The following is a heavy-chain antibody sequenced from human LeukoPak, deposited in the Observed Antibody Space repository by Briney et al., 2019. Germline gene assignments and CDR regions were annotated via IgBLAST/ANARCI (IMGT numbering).Heavy chain of an antibody. CDR2: ISSSSSYI. D-gene: IGHD3-10*01. V-gene: IGHV3-21*01. Sequence: GGSLRLSCAASGFTVSSNYMSWVRQAPGKGLEWVSSISSSSSYIYYADSVKGRFTISRDNAKNSMYLQMNSLIAEDTAVYYCARDVGSGSSFYYWGQGTLVTVSS. CDR3: ARDVGSGSSFYY. CDR1: GFTVSSNY. J-gene: IGHJ4*02.